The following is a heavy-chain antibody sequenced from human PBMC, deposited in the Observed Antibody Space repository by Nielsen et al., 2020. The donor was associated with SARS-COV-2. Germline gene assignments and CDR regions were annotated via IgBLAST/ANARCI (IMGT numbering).Heavy chain of an antibody. CDR3: ARRYCRGGSCVPLDY. CDR1: GFTFSDYS. V-gene: IGHV3-64*01. Sequence: GESLKISCAASGFTFSDYSMHWVRQAPGMGLEYVSAISNDGGVIHYTTSVKGRFTISRDNSKNTLYLQMGSLRAEDMAVYYCARRYCRGGSCVPLDYWGQGTLVTVSS. D-gene: IGHD2-15*01. CDR2: ISNDGGVI. J-gene: IGHJ4*02.